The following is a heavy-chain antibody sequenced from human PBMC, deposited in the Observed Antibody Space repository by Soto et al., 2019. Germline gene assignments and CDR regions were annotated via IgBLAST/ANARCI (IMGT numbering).Heavy chain of an antibody. CDR3: AKMEGMDPWAYSFDY. V-gene: IGHV3-23*01. Sequence: EVQVLESGGGLVQPGGSLRLSCAATGFTFSDFAMSWVRQAPGKGLEWVSRIYGGGNGPHYADSVKGRVTISRDNSKNTVNLQMNSLRAADSAVSYCAKMEGMDPWAYSFDYWGQGTLVTVSS. CDR2: IYGGGNGP. CDR1: GFTFSDFA. J-gene: IGHJ4*02. D-gene: IGHD2-2*03.